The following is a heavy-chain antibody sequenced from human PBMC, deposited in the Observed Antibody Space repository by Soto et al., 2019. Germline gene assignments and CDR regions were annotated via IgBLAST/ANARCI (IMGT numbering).Heavy chain of an antibody. Sequence: EVQLVESGGGLVQPGGSLRLSCGASGFTVRTYWLSWVRQVPGKGLEWVANINQDGSEKNYVDSVKGRFTISRDNAKNSLYLQMSSLRAEDTALYYCARDGSTSWYSYDYHGMDVWGQGTTVTVS. V-gene: IGHV3-7*05. CDR3: ARDGSTSWYSYDYHGMDV. J-gene: IGHJ6*02. CDR1: GFTVRTYW. CDR2: INQDGSEK. D-gene: IGHD5-18*01.